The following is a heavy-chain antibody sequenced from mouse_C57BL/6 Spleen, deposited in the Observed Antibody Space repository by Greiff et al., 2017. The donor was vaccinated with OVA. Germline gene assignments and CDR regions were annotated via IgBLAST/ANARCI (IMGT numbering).Heavy chain of an antibody. CDR3: ARRRINYGTPGYAMDY. CDR1: GYTFTDYN. Sequence: EVQLQQSGPELVKPGASVKIPCKASGYTFTDYNMDWVKQSHGKSLEWIGDINPNNGGTIYNQKFKGKATLTVDKSSSTAYMELRSLTSEDTAVYYCARRRINYGTPGYAMDYWGQGTSVTVSS. CDR2: INPNNGGT. J-gene: IGHJ4*01. V-gene: IGHV1-18*01. D-gene: IGHD1-1*01.